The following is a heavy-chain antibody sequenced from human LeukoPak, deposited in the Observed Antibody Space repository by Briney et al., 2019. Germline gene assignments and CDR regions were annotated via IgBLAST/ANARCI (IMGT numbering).Heavy chain of an antibody. V-gene: IGHV4-59*08. CDR2: IYFSATT. J-gene: IGHJ4*02. CDR1: GASINNHY. CDR3: ARHMGHSSGWSLTA. D-gene: IGHD6-19*01. Sequence: SETLSLTCTVSGASINNHYWSWIRQPPGKGLEYVGYIYFSATTKYSPSLDGRVTISVDTSRNQFSLNLRSVTAADTAVYYCARHMGHSSGWSLTAWGQGTLVTVSS.